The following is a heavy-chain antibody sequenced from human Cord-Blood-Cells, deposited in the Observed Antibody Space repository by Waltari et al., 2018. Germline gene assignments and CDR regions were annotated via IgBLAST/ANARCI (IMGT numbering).Heavy chain of an antibody. CDR2: ISWNSGSI. V-gene: IGHV3-9*03. CDR3: AKYGSGDAFDI. CDR1: GFTFDDYA. J-gene: IGHJ3*02. D-gene: IGHD3-3*01. Sequence: EVQLVESGGGLVQHGRSLRLSCAASGFTFDDYAMHWVRQAPGKGLEWVSGISWNSGSIGYADSVKGRFTISRDNAKNSLYLQMNSLRAEDMALYYCAKYGSGDAFDIWGQGTMVTVSS.